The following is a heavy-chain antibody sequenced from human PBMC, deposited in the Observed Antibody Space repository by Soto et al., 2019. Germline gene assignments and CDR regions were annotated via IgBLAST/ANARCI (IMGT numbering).Heavy chain of an antibody. V-gene: IGHV3-7*01. CDR2: IKPDGYEK. J-gene: IGHJ5*02. CDR3: SSTSCILDGNWFDP. D-gene: IGHD2-2*01. Sequence: GGSLRLSCVASGFTFSSYWMSWVRQAPGKGLEWVANIKPDGYEKYYLDSAKGRFTISRDNAKNSLYLQMNSLRVEDTAVYYCSSTSCILDGNWFDPWGQGTLVTVSS. CDR1: GFTFSSYW.